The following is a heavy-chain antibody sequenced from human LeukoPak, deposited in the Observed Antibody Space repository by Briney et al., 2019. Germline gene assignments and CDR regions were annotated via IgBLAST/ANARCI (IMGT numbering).Heavy chain of an antibody. CDR2: INHSGNT. CDR1: GGSFSGYY. J-gene: IGHJ3*02. V-gene: IGHV4-34*01. D-gene: IGHD3-3*01. CDR3: VRCPSLEWLLLSAFDI. Sequence: SETLSLTCGVYGGSFSGYYWNWIRQSPGKGLEWSGEINHSGNTNYNPSPISRVTMSVDTSQRQFSLRLTSVRAADTGVYYCVRCPSLEWLLLSAFDIWGQGTMVTVSS.